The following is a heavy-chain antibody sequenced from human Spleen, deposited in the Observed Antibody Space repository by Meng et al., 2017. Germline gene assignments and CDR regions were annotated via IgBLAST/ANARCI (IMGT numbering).Heavy chain of an antibody. D-gene: IGHD1-1*01. Sequence: SETLSLTCVVSGGSFSDYYWSWIRQPPGKGLEWIGEINHSGSTNYNPSLESRATISVDTSQNNLSLKLSSVTAADTAVYYCASQVEFDAFDIWGQGTMVTVSS. CDR1: GGSFSDYY. CDR3: ASQVEFDAFDI. J-gene: IGHJ3*02. CDR2: INHSGST. V-gene: IGHV4-34*01.